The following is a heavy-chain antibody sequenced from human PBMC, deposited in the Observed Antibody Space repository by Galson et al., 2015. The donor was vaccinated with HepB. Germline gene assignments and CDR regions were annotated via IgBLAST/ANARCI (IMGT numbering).Heavy chain of an antibody. V-gene: IGHV1-2*02. D-gene: IGHD2-2*01. J-gene: IGHJ6*02. CDR2: INPNSGGT. CDR1: GYTFNDYY. Sequence: SVKVSCKVSGYTFNDYYMHWVRQAPGQGLEWMGWINPNSGGTNYAQKFQGRVTMTRDTSISTAYMELSSLKASDTAMYYCARRYRYCSRSNCSPQEAYHYGMDVWGQGTTVTVSS. CDR3: ARRYRYCSRSNCSPQEAYHYGMDV.